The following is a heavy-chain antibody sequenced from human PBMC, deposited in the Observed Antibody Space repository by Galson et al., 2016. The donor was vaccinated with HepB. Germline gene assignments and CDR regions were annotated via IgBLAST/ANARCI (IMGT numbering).Heavy chain of an antibody. CDR2: IIPSLDIA. J-gene: IGHJ4*02. CDR1: GQKWRNYA. V-gene: IGHV1-69*04. D-gene: IGHD6-19*01. CDR3: ARGLGSGWFGVLNY. Sequence: SGKVSWTEGGQKWRNYARRGVREEPGQGGEWGGRIIPSLDIANYAQRFQGRVTITADKSTSTAYMELSSLRSEDTAVYYCARGLGSGWFGVLNYWGQGTLITVSS.